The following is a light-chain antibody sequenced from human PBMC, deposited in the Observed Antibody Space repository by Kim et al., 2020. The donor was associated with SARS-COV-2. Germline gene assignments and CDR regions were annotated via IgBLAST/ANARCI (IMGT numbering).Light chain of an antibody. CDR2: GAS. Sequence: SPGERATLACRASQSVRSTSLGWYQQKPGQAPRLLIYGASSRATGIPDRFSGSGSGTDFTLTISRLEPEDFAGYYCQQYGSSPRTFGQGTKVDIK. CDR1: QSVRSTS. CDR3: QQYGSSPRT. J-gene: IGKJ1*01. V-gene: IGKV3-20*01.